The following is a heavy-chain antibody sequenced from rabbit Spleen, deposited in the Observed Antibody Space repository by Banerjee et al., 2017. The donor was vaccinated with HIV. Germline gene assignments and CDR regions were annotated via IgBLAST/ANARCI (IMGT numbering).Heavy chain of an antibody. V-gene: IGHV1S40*01. CDR2: IYAGSSGTT. Sequence: QSLEESGGDLVKPGASLTLTCTASGFSFSSSYCVCWVRQAPGKGLEWIACIYAGSSGTTYYASWAKGRFTVSKASSTTVTLQMTSLTAADTATYFCARDLTSVVGWNFNLWGQGTLVTVS. D-gene: IGHD1-1*01. CDR3: ARDLTSVVGWNFNL. CDR1: GFSFSSSYC. J-gene: IGHJ4*01.